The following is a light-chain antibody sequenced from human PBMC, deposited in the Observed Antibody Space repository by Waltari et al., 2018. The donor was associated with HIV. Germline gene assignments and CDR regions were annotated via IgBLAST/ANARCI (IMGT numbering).Light chain of an antibody. CDR2: RAS. CDR3: QAYKYYPFT. V-gene: IGKV1-5*03. CDR1: HSTESS. Sequence: DIQMTQSPSTLSASIGDRVIITYRASHSTESSLAWYQQKPGKAPKVLIYRASTLETGVPSRFSGSGSGTEFTLTITSLQPDDFATYYCQAYKYYPFTFGPGTKVEIK. J-gene: IGKJ3*01.